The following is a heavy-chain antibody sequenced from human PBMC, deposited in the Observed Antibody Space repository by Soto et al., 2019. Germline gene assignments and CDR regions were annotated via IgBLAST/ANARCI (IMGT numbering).Heavy chain of an antibody. D-gene: IGHD4-17*01. Sequence: ASVKVSCKASGYTFTSYYMHWVRQAPGQGLEWMGIINPSGGSTSYAQKFQGRVTMTRDTSTSTVYMELSSLRSEDTAVYYCAREGGTVPKRNPGRWFDNWGQGTLVTVSS. J-gene: IGHJ5*02. V-gene: IGHV1-46*01. CDR3: AREGGTVPKRNPGRWFDN. CDR2: INPSGGST. CDR1: GYTFTSYY.